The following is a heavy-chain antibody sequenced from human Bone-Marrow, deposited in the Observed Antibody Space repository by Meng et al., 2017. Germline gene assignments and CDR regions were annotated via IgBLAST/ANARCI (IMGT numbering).Heavy chain of an antibody. V-gene: IGHV1-18*01. CDR2: ISAYNGNT. CDR3: ARDVSDGYNQIIGPGYDY. J-gene: IGHJ4*02. Sequence: ASVKVSCKASGYTFTSYGISWVRQAPGQGLEWMGWISAYNGNTNYAQKLQGRVTMTTDTSTSTAYMELRSLRSDDTAVYYCARDVSDGYNQIIGPGYDYWGQGTLVTVSS. D-gene: IGHD5-24*01. CDR1: GYTFTSYG.